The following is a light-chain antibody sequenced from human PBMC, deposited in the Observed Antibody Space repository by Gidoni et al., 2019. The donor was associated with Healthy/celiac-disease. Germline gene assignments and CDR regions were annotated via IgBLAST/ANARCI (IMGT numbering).Light chain of an antibody. V-gene: IGKV1-9*01. CDR1: QGISSY. CDR3: QQLNSYPPG. J-gene: IGKJ5*01. CDR2: AAS. Sequence: DIQLTQSPSFLSASVGDRVTITCRASQGISSYLAWYQPKPGKAPKLLIYAASTLQSGVPSRFSGSGSGTEFTLTISSLQPEDFATYYCQQLNSYPPGFGQGTRLEIK.